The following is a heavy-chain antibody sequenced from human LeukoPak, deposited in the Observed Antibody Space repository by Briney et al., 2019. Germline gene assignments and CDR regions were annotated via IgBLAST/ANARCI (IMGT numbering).Heavy chain of an antibody. CDR3: AGEKLLGYFSGGSCSKDY. Sequence: SQTLSLTCTVSGGSLSSGSYYWSWIRQLAGKGLEWIGRIYTSGSTNYNPSLKSRVTISVDTSRKQSSLKLSSVTDADTAVYYCAGEKLLGYFSGGSCSKDYWGQGTLVTVSS. V-gene: IGHV4-61*02. CDR2: IYTSGST. J-gene: IGHJ4*02. D-gene: IGHD2-15*01. CDR1: GGSLSSGSYY.